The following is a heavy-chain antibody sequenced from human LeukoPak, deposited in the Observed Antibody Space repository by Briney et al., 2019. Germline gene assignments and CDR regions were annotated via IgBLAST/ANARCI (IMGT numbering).Heavy chain of an antibody. CDR3: ARVSEQQLWSEEYNWFDP. CDR1: GYTFTSYG. Sequence: ASVKVSCKASGYTFTSYGISWVRQAPGQGLEWMGWISAYNGNTNYAQKLQGRVTMTTDTSTSTAYMELRSLRSDDTAVYYCARVSEQQLWSEEYNWFDPWGQGTLVTVSS. D-gene: IGHD6-13*01. CDR2: ISAYNGNT. V-gene: IGHV1-18*01. J-gene: IGHJ5*02.